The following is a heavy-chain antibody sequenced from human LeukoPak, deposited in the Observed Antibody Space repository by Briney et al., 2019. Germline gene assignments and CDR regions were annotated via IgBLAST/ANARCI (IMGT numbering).Heavy chain of an antibody. CDR2: FFTSGTSGTA. Sequence: SETLSLTCTVSGGSVSTYYWSWIRQPAGKGLEFIGRFFTSGTSGTANYNPSLKNRVTMSLDTSKNQFSLKLTSVTAADTAVYYCARQGYSYAPRHAFDIWGQGTMVTVSS. J-gene: IGHJ3*02. CDR1: GGSVSTYY. D-gene: IGHD5-18*01. CDR3: ARQGYSYAPRHAFDI. V-gene: IGHV4-4*07.